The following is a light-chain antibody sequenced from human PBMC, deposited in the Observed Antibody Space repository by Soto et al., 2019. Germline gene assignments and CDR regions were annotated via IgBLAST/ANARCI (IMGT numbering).Light chain of an antibody. CDR2: QVT. V-gene: IGLV2-14*01. Sequence: QSVLTQPASVSGSPGQSITISCTGTSSDLAIYNYVSWYQQQPGKAPKLMIYQVTNRPSGVSNRFSGSRSGNTASFTISGLQAEDEADYYCSSYTDSSNYVFGTGTKVNVL. J-gene: IGLJ1*01. CDR1: SSDLAIYNY. CDR3: SSYTDSSNYV.